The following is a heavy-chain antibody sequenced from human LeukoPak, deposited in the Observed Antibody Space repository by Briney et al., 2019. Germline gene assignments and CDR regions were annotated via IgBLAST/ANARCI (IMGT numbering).Heavy chain of an antibody. CDR1: GFTISSYG. CDR2: ISYDGSNK. CDR3: AKESYSTSWQLDS. V-gene: IGHV3-30*18. J-gene: IGHJ4*02. D-gene: IGHD6-13*01. Sequence: GRSLRLSCAASGFTISSYGMHWVRQAPGKGLEWVAVISYDGSNKYYADSVKGRFTISRDNSKNTLYLQMNRLRAEDTAVYYCAKESYSTSWQLDSWGQGTLVTVSS.